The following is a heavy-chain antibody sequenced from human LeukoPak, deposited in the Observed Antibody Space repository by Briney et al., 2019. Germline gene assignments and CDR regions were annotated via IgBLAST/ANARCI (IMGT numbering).Heavy chain of an antibody. Sequence: ASVKVSCKASGYTFTGYYVHWVRQAPGQGLEWMGWINPNSGGTNYAQKFQGRVTMTRDTSISTAYMELSRLRSDDTAEYYCAKDFTSGTRYFYYYMDVWGRGTTVAVSS. D-gene: IGHD1-1*01. CDR1: GYTFTGYY. J-gene: IGHJ6*03. V-gene: IGHV1-2*02. CDR2: INPNSGGT. CDR3: AKDFTSGTRYFYYYMDV.